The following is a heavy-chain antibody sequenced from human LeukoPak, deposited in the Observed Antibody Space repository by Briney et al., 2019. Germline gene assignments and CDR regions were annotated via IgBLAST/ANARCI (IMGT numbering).Heavy chain of an antibody. D-gene: IGHD3-10*01. Sequence: SETLSLTCAVQGVSFSGYFWSWIRQPPGKGLEWIGEITHGGRTNYNPSLKSRVTISIDTSKNQFSLKRTSVTAADAAVYYCATGAPGSGSYFDYWGQGALVTVSS. CDR3: ATGAPGSGSYFDY. CDR2: ITHGGRT. V-gene: IGHV4-34*01. J-gene: IGHJ4*02. CDR1: GVSFSGYF.